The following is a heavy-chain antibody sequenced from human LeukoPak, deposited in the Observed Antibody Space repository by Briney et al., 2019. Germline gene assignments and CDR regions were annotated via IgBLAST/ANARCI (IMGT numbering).Heavy chain of an antibody. CDR2: IYPGDSDT. Sequence: GESLKISCKGSGYSFTSYWIGWVCQLPGKGLEWMGIIYPGDSDTRYSPSFQGQVIISADKSITTAYLQWSSLKASDTAMYYCARRLKTGDAFDIWGQGTMVTVSS. V-gene: IGHV5-51*01. CDR1: GYSFTSYW. CDR3: ARRLKTGDAFDI. D-gene: IGHD4/OR15-4a*01. J-gene: IGHJ3*02.